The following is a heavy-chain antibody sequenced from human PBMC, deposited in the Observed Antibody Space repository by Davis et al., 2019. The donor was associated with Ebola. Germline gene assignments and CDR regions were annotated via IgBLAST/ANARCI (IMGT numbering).Heavy chain of an antibody. Sequence: GGSLRLSCAASGFTFSSYAMHWVRQAPGKGLEYVSAISSNGGSTYYAHSVKGRFTISRDNSKTTLYLQMGSLRAEDMAVDYCARVGGWTLYFDDWGQGALVTVSS. CDR2: ISSNGGST. D-gene: IGHD6-19*01. CDR3: ARVGGWTLYFDD. CDR1: GFTFSSYA. V-gene: IGHV3-64*01. J-gene: IGHJ4*02.